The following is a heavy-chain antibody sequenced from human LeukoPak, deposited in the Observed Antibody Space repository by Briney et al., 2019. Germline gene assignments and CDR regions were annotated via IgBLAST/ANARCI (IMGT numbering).Heavy chain of an antibody. CDR3: ARLGGATSPFGY. Sequence: SETLSLTCTVSGGSISSYYWSWIRQPPGKGLEWIGYIYYSGSTNYNPSLKSRVTISVDTSKNQFSLKLSSVTAADTAVYYCARLGGATSPFGYWGQGTLVTVYS. D-gene: IGHD1-26*01. CDR2: IYYSGST. V-gene: IGHV4-59*01. CDR1: GGSISSYY. J-gene: IGHJ4*02.